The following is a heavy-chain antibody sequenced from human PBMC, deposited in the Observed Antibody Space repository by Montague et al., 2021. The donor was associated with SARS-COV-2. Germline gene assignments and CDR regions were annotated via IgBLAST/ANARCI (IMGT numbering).Heavy chain of an antibody. V-gene: IGHV4-4*07. CDR3: ARSTFYSSGWWDNWYFDL. D-gene: IGHD6-19*01. CDR2: FYITGST. Sequence: SETLSLTCTVSGGSISSYYWSWIRQPAGKGLEWIGRFYITGSTNYNPSLKSRVTMSVDTSKNQFSLKLSSVTAADTAVYYCARSTFYSSGWWDNWYFDLWGRGTLVTVSS. CDR1: GGSISSYY. J-gene: IGHJ2*01.